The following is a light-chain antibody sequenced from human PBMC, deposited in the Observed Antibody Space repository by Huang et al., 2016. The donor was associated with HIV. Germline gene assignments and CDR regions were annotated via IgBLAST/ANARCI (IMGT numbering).Light chain of an antibody. J-gene: IGKJ2*01. CDR2: LRS. CDR1: QSLLHTNGYNY. V-gene: IGKV2-28*01. CDR3: MQALESPYT. Sequence: IVVTQSPLSLPVTPGESASIACRSSQSLLHTNGYNYLDWYVQKPGQSPQRLIYLRSNRATGVPDRFSGSGSGTDFTLQISNVEAEDVGVYYCMQALESPYTFGQGTKLEIK.